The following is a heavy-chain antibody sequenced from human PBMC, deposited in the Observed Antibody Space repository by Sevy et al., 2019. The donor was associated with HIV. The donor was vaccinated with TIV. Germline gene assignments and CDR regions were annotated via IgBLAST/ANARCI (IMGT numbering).Heavy chain of an antibody. CDR3: ARDKLLPVMVSMVRGALSYYFDY. D-gene: IGHD3-10*01. Sequence: GGSLRLSCAASGFIFSDYGMHWVRQAPGKGLEWVAVVWYDGSYKYYTDSVKGRFTISRDNSNNMVFLQMNSLRAEDTAGYYCARDKLLPVMVSMVRGALSYYFDYWGQGTLVTVSS. V-gene: IGHV3-33*01. J-gene: IGHJ4*02. CDR1: GFIFSDYG. CDR2: VWYDGSYK.